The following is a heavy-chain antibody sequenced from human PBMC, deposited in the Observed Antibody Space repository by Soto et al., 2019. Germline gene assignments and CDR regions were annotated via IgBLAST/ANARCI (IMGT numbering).Heavy chain of an antibody. Sequence: NPSETLSLTCTVSGGSISRYYWSWIRQPPGKGLEWIGYMYNTGSTVYNPSFKSRVTISVDTSKNQFSLKLNSVTAADTAVYYCERLSSYGDYAHWRQGNLVTVSS. CDR1: GGSISRYY. CDR3: ERLSSYGDYAH. J-gene: IGHJ4*02. D-gene: IGHD4-17*01. CDR2: MYNTGST. V-gene: IGHV4-59*08.